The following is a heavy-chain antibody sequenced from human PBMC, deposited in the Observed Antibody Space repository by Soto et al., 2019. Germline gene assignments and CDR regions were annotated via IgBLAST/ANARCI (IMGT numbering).Heavy chain of an antibody. CDR3: ARRAETNGWNGFGADKYYFDF. Sequence: ASVKVSCKASGGTFSSYAISWVRQAPGQGLEWMGGIIPIFGTANYAQKFQGRVTITADESTSTAYMELNSLRSEDTAVYYCARRAETNGWNGFGADKYYFDFWGQGTLVTVSS. CDR1: GGTFSSYA. D-gene: IGHD1-1*01. V-gene: IGHV1-69*13. J-gene: IGHJ4*02. CDR2: IIPIFGTA.